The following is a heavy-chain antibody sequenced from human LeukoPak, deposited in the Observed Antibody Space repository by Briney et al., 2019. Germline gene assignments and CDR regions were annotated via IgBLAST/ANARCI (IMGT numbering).Heavy chain of an antibody. CDR3: AKEGITGTAYYYYYGMDV. CDR2: ISGSGGST. D-gene: IGHD1-20*01. CDR1: GFTFSSYA. J-gene: IGHJ6*02. V-gene: IGHV3-23*01. Sequence: HSGGSLRLSCAASGFTFSSYAMSWVRQAPGKGLEWVSAISGSGGSTYYADSVKGRFTISRDNSKNTLYLQMNSLRAEDTAVYYCAKEGITGTAYYYYYGMDVWGQGTTVTVSS.